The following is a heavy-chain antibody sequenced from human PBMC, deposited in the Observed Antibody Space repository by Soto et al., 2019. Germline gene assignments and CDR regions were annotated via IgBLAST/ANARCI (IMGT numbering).Heavy chain of an antibody. J-gene: IGHJ4*02. V-gene: IGHV3-21*01. CDR1: GFTFSSFS. CDR3: ARAPVVVAAEYYFDN. CDR2: SSSSGSYI. D-gene: IGHD2-15*01. Sequence: EVQLVESGGGLVKPGGSLRLSCTVSGFTFSSFSMNWVRQAPGKGLEWVSSSSSSGSYIYYADSVKGRFTISRDNAKNSMYLQMNSLRAEDTAVYYCARAPVVVAAEYYFDNWGQGTLVTVSS.